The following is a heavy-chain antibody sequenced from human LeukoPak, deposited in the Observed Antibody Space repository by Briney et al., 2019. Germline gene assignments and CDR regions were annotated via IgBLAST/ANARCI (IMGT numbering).Heavy chain of an antibody. CDR1: GFTFSSYS. Sequence: GGSLRLSCAASGFTFSSYSMNWVRQAPGKGLEWVSSISSSSSYIYYADSVKGRFTISRDNAKNSLYLQMNSLRAEDTAVYYCARGGSDYVGPEYFQRWGQGTLVTVSS. V-gene: IGHV3-21*01. J-gene: IGHJ1*01. CDR2: ISSSSSYI. D-gene: IGHD4-17*01. CDR3: ARGGSDYVGPEYFQR.